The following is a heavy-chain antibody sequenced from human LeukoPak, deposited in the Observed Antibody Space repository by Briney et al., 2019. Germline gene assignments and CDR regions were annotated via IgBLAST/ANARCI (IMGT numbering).Heavy chain of an antibody. CDR3: ATNILVRDIINWFDP. V-gene: IGHV7-4-1*02. CDR1: GYTFTSCA. Sequence: GASVKVSCKASGYTFTSCAMNWVRQAPGQGLEWMGWINTNTGNPTYAQGFTGRFVFSLDTSVSTAYLQISSLKAEDTAVYYCATNILVRDIINWFDPWGQGTLVTVSS. D-gene: IGHD3-10*01. J-gene: IGHJ5*02. CDR2: INTNTGNP.